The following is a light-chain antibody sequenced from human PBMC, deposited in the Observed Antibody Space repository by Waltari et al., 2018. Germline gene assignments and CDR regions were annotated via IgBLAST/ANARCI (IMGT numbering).Light chain of an antibody. J-gene: IGLJ3*02. V-gene: IGLV6-57*01. Sequence: FMLTQPHSVSESPGKTVALSCTRRSGSIASDYVQWYQQRPGSSPTIVIYEDNERPAGVPDRFYGSIDSSSNSASLTSSGLMPEDEADYRCQSYDSSTHAWVFGGGTKLTVL. CDR3: QSYDSSTHAWV. CDR2: EDN. CDR1: SGSIASDY.